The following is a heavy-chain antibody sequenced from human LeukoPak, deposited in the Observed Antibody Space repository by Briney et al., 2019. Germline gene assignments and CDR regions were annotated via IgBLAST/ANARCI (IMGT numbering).Heavy chain of an antibody. CDR3: ARRAEYCSSTTCPLDH. Sequence: KPGESLKISGKGSGYRFTNYWIAWVGRMPGKGLEWMGVIYPGDYDTKYSQSFQGQATISVDKSISTAYLQWSRLKASDTAMYYCARRAEYCSSTTCPLDHWGQGTLVTVSS. J-gene: IGHJ4*02. CDR1: GYRFTNYW. CDR2: IYPGDYDT. D-gene: IGHD2-2*01. V-gene: IGHV5-51*01.